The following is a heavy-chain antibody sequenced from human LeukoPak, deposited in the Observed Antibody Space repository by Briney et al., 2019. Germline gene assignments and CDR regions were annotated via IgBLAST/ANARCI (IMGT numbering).Heavy chain of an antibody. Sequence: GASVKVSCKASGGTFTSYAISWVRQAPGQGLEWMGRIITILGIANYAQKFQDRVTITADKSTSTAYMELSSLRSEDTAVYYCARDRYGSGFYLVDWGQGTLVTVYS. CDR2: IITILGIA. D-gene: IGHD3-10*01. CDR3: ARDRYGSGFYLVD. V-gene: IGHV1-69*04. CDR1: GGTFTSYA. J-gene: IGHJ4*02.